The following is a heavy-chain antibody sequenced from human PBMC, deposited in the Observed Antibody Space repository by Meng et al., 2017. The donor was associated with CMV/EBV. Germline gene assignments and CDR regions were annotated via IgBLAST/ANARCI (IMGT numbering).Heavy chain of an antibody. CDR3: ARAVAGNFDY. D-gene: IGHD6-19*01. J-gene: IGHJ4*02. CDR1: GFTFSSYS. V-gene: IGHV3-21*01. CDR2: ISSSSSYI. Sequence: GGPLRLSCAASGFTFSSYSMNWVRQAPGKGLEWVSSISSSSSYIYYADSVKGRFTITRDNAKNSLYLQMNSLRAEDTAVYYCARAVAGNFDYWGQGTLVTVSS.